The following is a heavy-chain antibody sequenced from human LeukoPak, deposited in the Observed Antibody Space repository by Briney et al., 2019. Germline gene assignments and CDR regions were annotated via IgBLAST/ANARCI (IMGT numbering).Heavy chain of an antibody. CDR1: GFTFSFCC. Sequence: PGGSLRLSCASSGFTFSFCCMHWGRQAPGKGLVWVSRMNDDGSSTSYAGSVKGRFTIARDNAKNTLYLQMNNLRAEDTAVYYCARDNEHCTGGTCRLDYWGQGALVTVSS. V-gene: IGHV3-74*01. D-gene: IGHD2-15*01. J-gene: IGHJ4*02. CDR2: MNDDGSST. CDR3: ARDNEHCTGGTCRLDY.